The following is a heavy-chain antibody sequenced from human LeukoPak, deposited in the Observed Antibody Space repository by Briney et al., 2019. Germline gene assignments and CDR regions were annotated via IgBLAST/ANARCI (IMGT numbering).Heavy chain of an antibody. CDR3: VRGSDCSSTSCYLTYYYYYGMDV. J-gene: IGHJ6*02. Sequence: SETLSLTCTVSGGSISSYYWSWIRQPPGKGLEWIGYIYYSGSTNYNPSLKSRVTISVDTSKNQFSLKLSSVTAADTAVYYCVRGSDCSSTSCYLTYYYYYGMDVWGQGTTVTVSS. V-gene: IGHV4-59*01. D-gene: IGHD2-2*01. CDR2: IYYSGST. CDR1: GGSISSYY.